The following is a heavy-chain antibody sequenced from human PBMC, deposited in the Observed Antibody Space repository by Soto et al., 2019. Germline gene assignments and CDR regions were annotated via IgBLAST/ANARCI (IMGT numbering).Heavy chain of an antibody. D-gene: IGHD6-6*01. V-gene: IGHV4-59*11. CDR2: IYDSGST. J-gene: IGHJ4*02. CDR1: GGSISSHY. CDR3: AAPPRY. Sequence: QVQLQESGPGLVKPSETLSLTCTVSGGSISSHYWSWIRQPPGKGLEWIGYIYDSGSTNYNPSLKRRVTISVDTSKYQFSLKRASVTAADTAVYYCAAPPRYWGQGTLVTVSS.